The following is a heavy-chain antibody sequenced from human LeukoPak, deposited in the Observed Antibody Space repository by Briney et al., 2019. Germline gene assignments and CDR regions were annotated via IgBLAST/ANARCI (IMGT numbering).Heavy chain of an antibody. CDR1: GFTFSSYG. CDR3: ASHSELRFLEWLGSRITRTTGYYYMDV. J-gene: IGHJ6*03. CDR2: ILYDGSNK. D-gene: IGHD3-3*01. V-gene: IGHV3-30*02. Sequence: GGSLRLSCAASGFTFSSYGMHWVRQAPGKGLGWVAFILYDGSNKYYADSVKGRFTISRDNSKNTLYLQMNSLRAEDTAVYYCASHSELRFLEWLGSRITRTTGYYYMDVWGKGTTVTVSS.